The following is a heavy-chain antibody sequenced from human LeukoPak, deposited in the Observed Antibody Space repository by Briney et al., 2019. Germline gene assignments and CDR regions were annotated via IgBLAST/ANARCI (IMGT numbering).Heavy chain of an antibody. CDR2: ISSSSSYI. V-gene: IGHV3-21*01. Sequence: GGSLRLSCAASGFTFSSYSMNWVRQAPGKGLEWVSSISSSSSYIYYADSVKGRFTISRDNAKNSLYLQMNSLRAEDTAVYYCARDWSRLGAATPLGYYYYMDVWGKGTTVTISS. D-gene: IGHD2-15*01. CDR1: GFTFSSYS. CDR3: ARDWSRLGAATPLGYYYYMDV. J-gene: IGHJ6*03.